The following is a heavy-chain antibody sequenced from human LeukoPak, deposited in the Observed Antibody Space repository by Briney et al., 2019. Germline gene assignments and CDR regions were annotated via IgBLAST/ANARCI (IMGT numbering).Heavy chain of an antibody. D-gene: IGHD6-19*01. J-gene: IGHJ4*02. V-gene: IGHV3-7*01. CDR3: LKDSVVVAGLVNYFDY. CDR1: EFTFSNSW. Sequence: PGGSLRLSCVASEFTFSNSWMSWVSQAPGKGLEWVANLKQDGSEKYYVDSVKGRFTISRDNAKNSRYLQMNSLRAEDTAIYYCLKDSVVVAGLVNYFDYWGQGTLVTVSS. CDR2: LKQDGSEK.